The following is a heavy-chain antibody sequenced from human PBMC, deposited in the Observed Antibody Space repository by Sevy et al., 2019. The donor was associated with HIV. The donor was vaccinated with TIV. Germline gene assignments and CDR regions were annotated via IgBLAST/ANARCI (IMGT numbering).Heavy chain of an antibody. Sequence: SETLSLTCTMSVSGGSISSINSYWGWIRQPPGKGLEWIGSIYYRGNTYYNPSVKSRVTISVDTSKNQFSLRLSSVTATDTAFYYCVRHTDGNSEYFDSWGQGILVTVSS. D-gene: IGHD1-1*01. CDR3: VRHTDGNSEYFDS. CDR2: IYYRGNT. J-gene: IGHJ4*02. CDR1: GGSISSINSY. V-gene: IGHV4-39*01.